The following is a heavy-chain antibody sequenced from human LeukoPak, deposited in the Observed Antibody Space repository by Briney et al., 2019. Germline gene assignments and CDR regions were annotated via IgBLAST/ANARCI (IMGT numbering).Heavy chain of an antibody. CDR2: INQDGSEK. V-gene: IGHV3-7*05. CDR3: ARASFGGDFDY. Sequence: PGGSLRLSCAASGFTFRNSWMSWVRQAPGKGLEWVANINQDGSEKYYVDSVKGRFTISRDNAENSLYLQMNSLRAEDTAVYSCARASFGGDFDYWGQGNLVTVSS. CDR1: GFTFRNSW. D-gene: IGHD3-10*01. J-gene: IGHJ4*02.